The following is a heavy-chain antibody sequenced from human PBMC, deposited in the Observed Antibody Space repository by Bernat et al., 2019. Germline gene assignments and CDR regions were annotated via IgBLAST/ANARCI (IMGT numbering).Heavy chain of an antibody. D-gene: IGHD4-17*01. CDR1: GTFSSYA. CDR2: IIPISGTA. V-gene: IGHV1-69*01. J-gene: IGHJ4*02. CDR3: ARGRVAPDYGDADD. Sequence: GTFSSYAISWVRQAPGQGLEWMGGIIPISGTANYAQKFQGRVTITADESTSTAYMELSSLRSEGTAVYYCARGRVAPDYGDADDWGQG.